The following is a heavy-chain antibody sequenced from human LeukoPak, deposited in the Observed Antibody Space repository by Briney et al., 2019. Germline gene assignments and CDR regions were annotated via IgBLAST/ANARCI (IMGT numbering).Heavy chain of an antibody. J-gene: IGHJ3*02. D-gene: IGHD1-26*01. V-gene: IGHV3-23*01. CDR1: GFTFSSYV. Sequence: GGSLRLSCVASGFTFSSYVMSWVRQAPGKGLEWVSGMSGSGGNTYYAGGSTYYADSVKGRFTISRDNAKNSLYLQMNSLRAEDTAVYYCAREDSGSYYDAFDIWGQGTMVTVSS. CDR3: AREDSGSYYDAFDI. CDR2: MSGSGGNTYYAGGST.